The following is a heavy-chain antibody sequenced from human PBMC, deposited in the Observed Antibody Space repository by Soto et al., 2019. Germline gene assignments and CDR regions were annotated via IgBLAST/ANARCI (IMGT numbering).Heavy chain of an antibody. J-gene: IGHJ5*02. Sequence: GASVKVSCKASGYTFTSYGISWVRQAPGQGLEWMGWISAYNGNTNYAQKLQGRVTMTTDASTSTAYMELRSLRSDDTAVYYCARVRGYSGSYFILWFDPWGQGTMVTVYS. CDR1: GYTFTSYG. CDR3: ARVRGYSGSYFILWFDP. CDR2: ISAYNGNT. D-gene: IGHD1-26*01. V-gene: IGHV1-18*01.